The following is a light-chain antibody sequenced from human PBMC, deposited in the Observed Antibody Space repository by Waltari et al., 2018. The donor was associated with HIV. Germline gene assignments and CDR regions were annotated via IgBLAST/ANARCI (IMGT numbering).Light chain of an antibody. CDR3: QVWDSSSDHVV. CDR1: NIGSNS. Sequence: SYVLTQPPSVSVAPGKTARLTCGGNNIGSNSVQWYQQKPGQAPVLVIFYDTDRPSGIPERFSGSNSGNTATLTISRVEAGDEADDYCQVWDSSSDHVVFGGGTKLTVL. J-gene: IGLJ2*01. V-gene: IGLV3-21*04. CDR2: YDT.